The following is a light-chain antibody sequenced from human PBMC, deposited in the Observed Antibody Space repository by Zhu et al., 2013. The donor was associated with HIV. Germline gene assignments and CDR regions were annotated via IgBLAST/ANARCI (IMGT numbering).Light chain of an antibody. V-gene: IGKV3-20*01. CDR3: QQYSHSPRT. J-gene: IGKJ1*01. Sequence: EIVMTQSPGTLSLSPGERATLSCRASQSVSSSYLAWYQQKPGQAPRVLIFGVSHRATGIPDRFSGSGSGTDFTLTISRLEPEDFAVYYCQQYSHSPRTFGQGTKVEIK. CDR1: QSVSSSY. CDR2: GVS.